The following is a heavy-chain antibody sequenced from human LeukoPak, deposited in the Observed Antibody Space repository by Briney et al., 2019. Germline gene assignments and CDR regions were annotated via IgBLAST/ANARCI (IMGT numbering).Heavy chain of an antibody. J-gene: IGHJ3*02. Sequence: GASVRVSCKASGYTFTSYGISWVRQAPGQGLEWMGWISAYNGNTNYAQKLQGRVTMTTDTSTSTAYMELRSPRSDDTAVYYCARGSLGGSYLVDAFDIWGQGTMVTVSS. V-gene: IGHV1-18*01. D-gene: IGHD1-26*01. CDR3: ARGSLGGSYLVDAFDI. CDR2: ISAYNGNT. CDR1: GYTFTSYG.